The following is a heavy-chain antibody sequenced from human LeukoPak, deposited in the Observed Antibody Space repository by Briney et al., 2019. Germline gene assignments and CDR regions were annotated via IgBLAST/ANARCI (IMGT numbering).Heavy chain of an antibody. Sequence: SETLSLTCAVSHYSISSPYFWGWIRQPPGKGLEWIGSIYHTGRTNYNPSINSRVTMSLDTSKNQFSLNLNSVTAADTAVYHCARVYSGSAWYYFDYWGQGILVTVSS. CDR2: IYHTGRT. V-gene: IGHV4-38-2*01. J-gene: IGHJ4*02. D-gene: IGHD5-12*01. CDR3: ARVYSGSAWYYFDY. CDR1: HYSISSPYF.